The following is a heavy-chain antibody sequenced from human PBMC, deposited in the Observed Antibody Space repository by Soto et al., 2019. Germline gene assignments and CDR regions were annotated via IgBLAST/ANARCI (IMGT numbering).Heavy chain of an antibody. CDR2: IWYDGSNK. V-gene: IGHV3-30*02. D-gene: IGHD3-10*01. J-gene: IGHJ6*03. CDR1: GFTFSSYG. Sequence: GGSLRLSCAASGFTFSSYGMHWVRQAPGKGLEWVAVIWYDGSNKYYADSVKGRFTISRDNSKNTLYLQMNSLRAEDTAVYYCAKEGWITMVRGVIITHVTYMDVWGKGTTVTVSS. CDR3: AKEGWITMVRGVIITHVTYMDV.